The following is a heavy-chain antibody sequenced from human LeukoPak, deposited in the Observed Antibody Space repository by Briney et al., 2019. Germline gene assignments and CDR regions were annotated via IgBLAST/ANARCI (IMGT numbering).Heavy chain of an antibody. CDR1: GGSFSGYY. D-gene: IGHD3-3*01. J-gene: IGHJ4*02. Sequence: SETLSLTCAVYGGSFSGYYWSWIRQPPGKGLEWIGEINHSGSTNYNPSLKSRITISVDTSKNQFSLKLSSVTAADTAVYYCARHSTFFGVVIIKGRVRGPFDYWGQGTLVTVSS. CDR2: INHSGST. CDR3: ARHSTFFGVVIIKGRVRGPFDY. V-gene: IGHV4-34*01.